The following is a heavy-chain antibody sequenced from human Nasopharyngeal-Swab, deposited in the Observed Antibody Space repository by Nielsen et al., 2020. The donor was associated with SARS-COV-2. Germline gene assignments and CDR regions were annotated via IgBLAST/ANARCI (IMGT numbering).Heavy chain of an antibody. V-gene: IGHV2-70*11. CDR1: GFPLSTSGMC. CDR2: IDWDDDK. Sequence: SGPTLVKPTQTLTLTCTFPGFPLSTSGMCVSWIRQPPGKALEWLARIDWDDDKYYSTSLKTRLTISKDTSKNQVVLTMTNMDPVDTATYYCARGYYYDSSGYFDYWGQGTLVTVSS. J-gene: IGHJ4*02. D-gene: IGHD3-22*01. CDR3: ARGYYYDSSGYFDY.